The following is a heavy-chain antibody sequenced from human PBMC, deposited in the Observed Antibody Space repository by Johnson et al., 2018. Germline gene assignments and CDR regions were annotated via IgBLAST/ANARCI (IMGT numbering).Heavy chain of an antibody. J-gene: IGHJ6*02. CDR3: ARSCSGGDCYRGRGYYYGMDV. Sequence: QVQLVESGAEVKKPGASVKVSCKASGYTFTSYYMHWVRQAPGQGLEWMGIINPSGGSTSYAQKFQGRVTMTRDTSTSTVYMELSSLRSEDTAVCYCARSCSGGDCYRGRGYYYGMDVWGQGTTVTVSS. CDR2: INPSGGST. D-gene: IGHD2-15*01. V-gene: IGHV1-46*01. CDR1: GYTFTSYY.